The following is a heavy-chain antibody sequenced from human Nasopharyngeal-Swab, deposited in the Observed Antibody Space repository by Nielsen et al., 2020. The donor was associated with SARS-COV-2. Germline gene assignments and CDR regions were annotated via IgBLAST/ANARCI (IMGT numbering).Heavy chain of an antibody. CDR3: ARDRIAAAGDAFDI. V-gene: IGHV3-33*01. CDR2: IWYDESNK. J-gene: IGHJ3*02. CDR1: GFTFSSYG. D-gene: IGHD6-13*01. Sequence: GGSLRLSCAASGFTFSSYGMHWVRQAPGKGLEWVAVIWYDESNKYYADSVKGRFTISRDNSKNTLYLQMNSLRAEDTAVYYCARDRIAAAGDAFDIWGQGTMVTVSS.